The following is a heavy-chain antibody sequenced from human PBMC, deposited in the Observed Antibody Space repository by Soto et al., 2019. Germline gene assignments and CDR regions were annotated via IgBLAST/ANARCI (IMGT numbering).Heavy chain of an antibody. CDR3: ARLNGYCISTNCHGYYGMDV. Sequence: PSDTLSLTCTIYGDSVSSSSYSWGWIRQSPGKGLEWIGTIYSSENTYYNPSLLSRVTISVDTSKNEFSVRLSSVTAADTAVYYCARLNGYCISTNCHGYYGMDVWGQGTTVT. CDR1: GDSVSSSSYS. V-gene: IGHV4-39*01. D-gene: IGHD2-2*03. J-gene: IGHJ6*02. CDR2: IYSSENT.